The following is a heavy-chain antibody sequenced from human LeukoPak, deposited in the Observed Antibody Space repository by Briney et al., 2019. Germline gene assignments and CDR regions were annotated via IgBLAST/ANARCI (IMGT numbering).Heavy chain of an antibody. J-gene: IGHJ6*02. CDR3: ARDPGYYYYDMDV. CDR2: INGEGSRI. Sequence: GGSLRLSCEVTGFNLRTYWIHWVRHSPGRGLEWVARINGEGSRISYADSVRGRFTISRDNAKNTAYLQMNSLRAEDTALYYCARDPGYYYYDMDVWGQGTTVVVSS. V-gene: IGHV3-74*01. CDR1: GFNLRTYW.